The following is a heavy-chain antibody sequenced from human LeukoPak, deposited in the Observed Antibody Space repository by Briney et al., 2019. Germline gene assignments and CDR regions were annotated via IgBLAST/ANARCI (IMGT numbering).Heavy chain of an antibody. CDR1: GYSFTNYY. D-gene: IGHD6-19*01. Sequence: GASVTVSCTASGYSFTNYYIHWVRQAPGQGPEWMGIINPTNGGTTYAPKFQGRVTMTKDTSTSTVYMVLSRLGSADTALYYCARETDIAVAANYFDYWGQGTLVTVSS. J-gene: IGHJ4*02. V-gene: IGHV1-46*01. CDR3: ARETDIAVAANYFDY. CDR2: INPTNGGT.